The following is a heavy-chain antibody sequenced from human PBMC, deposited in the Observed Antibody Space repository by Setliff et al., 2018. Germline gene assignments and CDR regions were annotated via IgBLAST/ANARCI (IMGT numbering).Heavy chain of an antibody. V-gene: IGHV3-23*01. CDR2: ISGSGVST. CDR3: ARGCSGGSCPGALDF. D-gene: IGHD2-15*01. J-gene: IGHJ3*01. CDR1: GFTFSSYA. Sequence: LRLSCAASGFTFSSYAMSWVRQAPGKGLEWVSAISGSGVSTYYADSVKGRFTISRDNSKNTLYLQMNSLRAEDTAVYYCARGCSGGSCPGALDFWGQGTMVTVSS.